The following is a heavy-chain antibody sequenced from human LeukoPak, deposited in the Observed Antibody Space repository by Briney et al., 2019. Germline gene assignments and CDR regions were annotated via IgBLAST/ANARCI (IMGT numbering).Heavy chain of an antibody. J-gene: IGHJ4*02. V-gene: IGHV4-38-2*01. CDR3: TRVAVPGTAHY. CDR1: GHSKSSGYY. Sequence: SETLSLTCGVCGHSKSSGYYWGWIRQPPGKGLDWIESIYHSESTYYNPSLKSRVTISVDTSKNQFSLKLTTVTATDAAVYYCTRVAVPGTAHYWGQGTLVTVSS. CDR2: IYHSEST. D-gene: IGHD6-19*01.